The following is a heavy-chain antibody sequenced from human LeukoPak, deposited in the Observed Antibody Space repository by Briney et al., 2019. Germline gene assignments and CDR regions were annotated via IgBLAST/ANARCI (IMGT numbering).Heavy chain of an antibody. CDR3: TRNPHPFCSGVHCPPDS. V-gene: IGHV3-49*03. CDR2: IRSKTYSGAT. CDR1: GFTFRDYG. Sequence: GGSLRLSCTTSGFTFRDYGMSWFRQAPGRGLEWVSFIRSKTYSGATDYAASVRGRFVISRDDSESIAYLQMNSLKTEDTGVYYCTRNPHPFCSGVHCPPDSWGQGTLVTVSP. D-gene: IGHD2-15*01. J-gene: IGHJ4*02.